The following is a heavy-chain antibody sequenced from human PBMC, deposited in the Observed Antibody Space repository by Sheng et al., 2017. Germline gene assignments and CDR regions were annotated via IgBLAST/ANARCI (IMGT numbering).Heavy chain of an antibody. V-gene: IGHV1-69*04. CDR2: IIPILGIA. D-gene: IGHD5-12*01. J-gene: IGHJ2*01. Sequence: QVQLVQSGAEVKKPGSSVKVSCKASGGTFSSYAISWVRQAPGQGLEWMGGIIPILGIANYAQKFQGRVTITADKSTSTAYMELSSLRSEDTAVYYCASVRRDGYKITHRNWYFDLWGRGTLVTVSS. CDR1: GGTFSSYA. CDR3: ASVRRDGYKITHRNWYFDL.